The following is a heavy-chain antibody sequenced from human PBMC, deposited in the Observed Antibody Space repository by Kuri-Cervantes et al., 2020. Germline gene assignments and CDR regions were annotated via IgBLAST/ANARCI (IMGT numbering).Heavy chain of an antibody. V-gene: IGHV4-59*01. CDR2: IYYSGST. J-gene: IGHJ3*02. Sequence: SETLSLTCTVSGGSISSYYWSWIRQPPGKGLEWIGYIYYSGSTTYNPSLKRRVTISVDTSKNQFSLKLRSVTAADTAVYYCACGGDRPRGGAFDIWGQGTMVTVSS. CDR1: GGSISSYY. D-gene: IGHD2-21*02. CDR3: ACGGDRPRGGAFDI.